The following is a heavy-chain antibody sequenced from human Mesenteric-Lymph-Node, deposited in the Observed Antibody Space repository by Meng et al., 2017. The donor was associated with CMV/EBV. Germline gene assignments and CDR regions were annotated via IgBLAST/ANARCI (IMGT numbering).Heavy chain of an antibody. CDR3: ARDYDFSDAFDI. J-gene: IGHJ3*02. V-gene: IGHV3-21*01. CDR2: ISSSSSYI. D-gene: IGHD3-3*01. Sequence: GGSLRLSCAASGFTFSSYSMNWVRQAPGKGLEWVSSISSSSSYIYYADSVKGRFTISRDNAKNSLYLQMNSLRAEDTAVYYCARDYDFSDAFDIWGQGTMVTVSS. CDR1: GFTFSSYS.